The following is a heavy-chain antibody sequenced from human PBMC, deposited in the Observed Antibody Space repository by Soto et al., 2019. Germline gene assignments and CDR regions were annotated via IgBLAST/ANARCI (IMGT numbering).Heavy chain of an antibody. D-gene: IGHD3-10*01. Sequence: PSETLSLTCTFSVVSISSYYWSCIRHPPGKGLEWIGYIYYSGSTNYNPSLKSRVTISVDTSKNQFSLKLSSVTAADTAVYYCARVTWFYGMEVWGQGTTVNVSS. J-gene: IGHJ6*01. CDR1: VVSISSYY. CDR3: ARVTWFYGMEV. V-gene: IGHV4-59*01. CDR2: IYYSGST.